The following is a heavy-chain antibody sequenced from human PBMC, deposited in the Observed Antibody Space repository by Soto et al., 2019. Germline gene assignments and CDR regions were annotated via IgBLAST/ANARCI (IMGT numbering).Heavy chain of an antibody. CDR1: GGSFSGYY. V-gene: IGHV4-34*01. CDR3: AREGSTRLRYFDL. J-gene: IGHJ2*01. D-gene: IGHD2-2*01. Sequence: QVQLQQWGAGLLKPSETLSLTCAVYGGSFSGYYWTWIRQPPGKGLEWIGEINHSGSTNYNPSLKSRVTISIDTSKNQFSLKLTSVTAADTAVYYCAREGSTRLRYFDLWGRGTLVTVSS. CDR2: INHSGST.